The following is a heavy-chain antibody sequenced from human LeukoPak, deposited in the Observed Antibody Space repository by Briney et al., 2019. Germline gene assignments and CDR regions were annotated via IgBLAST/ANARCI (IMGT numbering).Heavy chain of an antibody. CDR3: ARRRHYYDSSGYYHGGMDV. CDR1: GGSLSDYW. D-gene: IGHD3-22*01. J-gene: IGHJ6*02. V-gene: IGHV4-59*08. CDR2: IYHSGST. Sequence: SETLSLTCTLSGGSLSDYWWSWIRQPPGKGLGWIGNIYHSGSTNYRPSLKSRVTLSVDSSKNQFSLKLSSVTTADTAVYYCARRRHYYDSSGYYHGGMDVWGQGTTVTVSS.